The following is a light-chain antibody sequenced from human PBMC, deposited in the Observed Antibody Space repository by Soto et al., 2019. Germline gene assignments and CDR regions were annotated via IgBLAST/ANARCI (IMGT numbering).Light chain of an antibody. CDR3: QQYDSYSWT. Sequence: DIQMTPSPSTLSASVGDRVTITCRASQSISSWLAWYQQKPGKAPKLLIYDASSLESGVPSRFSGSGSGTEFTLTISSLQTDDFATYYCQQYDSYSWTFGQGTKVDI. J-gene: IGKJ1*01. CDR1: QSISSW. CDR2: DAS. V-gene: IGKV1-5*01.